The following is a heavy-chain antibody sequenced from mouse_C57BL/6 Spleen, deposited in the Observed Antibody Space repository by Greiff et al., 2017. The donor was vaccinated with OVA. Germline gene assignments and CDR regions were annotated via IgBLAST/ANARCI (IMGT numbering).Heavy chain of an antibody. Sequence: EVKLMESGAELVRPGASVKLSCTASGFNIKDDYMHWVKQRPEQGLEWIGWIDPENGDTEYASKFQGKATITADTSSNTAYLQLSSLTSEDAAVYYCTTDYYGSSLDYWGQGTTLTVSS. D-gene: IGHD1-1*01. CDR3: TTDYYGSSLDY. J-gene: IGHJ2*01. CDR2: IDPENGDT. V-gene: IGHV14-4*01. CDR1: GFNIKDDY.